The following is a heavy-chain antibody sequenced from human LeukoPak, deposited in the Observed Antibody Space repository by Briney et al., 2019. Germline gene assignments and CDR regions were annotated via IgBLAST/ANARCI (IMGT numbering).Heavy chain of an antibody. D-gene: IGHD4-11*01. V-gene: IGHV1-69*05. J-gene: IGHJ6*03. CDR2: IIPIFGTA. CDR3: AVRGSSNYDLSRNYYYYMDV. Sequence: ASVKVSCKASGGTFSSYAISWVRQAPGQGLEWMGGIIPIFGTANYAQKFQGRVTITTDESTSTAYMELSSLRSEDTAVYYCAVRGSSNYDLSRNYYYYMDVWGKGTTVTVSS. CDR1: GGTFSSYA.